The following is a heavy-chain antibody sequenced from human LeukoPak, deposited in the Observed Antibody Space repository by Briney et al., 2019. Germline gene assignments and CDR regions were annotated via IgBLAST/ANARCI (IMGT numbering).Heavy chain of an antibody. V-gene: IGHV1-69*05. Sequence: SVKVSCKASGGTFSSYAISWVRQAPGQGLEWMGGIIPIFGTANYAQKFQGRVTITTDESTSTAYMELSSLRSEDTAVYYCARGSIYCSSTSCTRESYNWFDPWGQGTLVTVSS. CDR3: ARGSIYCSSTSCTRESYNWFDP. CDR2: IIPIFGTA. CDR1: GGTFSSYA. D-gene: IGHD2-2*01. J-gene: IGHJ5*02.